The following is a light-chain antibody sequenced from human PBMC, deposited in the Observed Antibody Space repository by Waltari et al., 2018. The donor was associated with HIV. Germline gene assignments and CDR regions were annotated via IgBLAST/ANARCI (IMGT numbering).Light chain of an antibody. J-gene: IGLJ2*01. Sequence: QSVLTQPPSASGTPGQRVTISCSGGSSNIGNHHVYWYQQFPGTAPKLLIYRNNQRPSGVPDRFSGSKSGTSASLVISGLRSEDEADYYCAAWDDSLSGVFGGDQGDRP. CDR3: AAWDDSLSGV. CDR1: SSNIGNHH. V-gene: IGLV1-47*01. CDR2: RNN.